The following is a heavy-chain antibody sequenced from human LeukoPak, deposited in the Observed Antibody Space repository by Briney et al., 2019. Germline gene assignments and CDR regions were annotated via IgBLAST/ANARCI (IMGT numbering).Heavy chain of an antibody. Sequence: GGSLRLSCAASGLSFSRCSMSWVRQAPGKGLEWVSDIKPDGSERYNVDSVKGRFTISRDNAKNSLYLQMNSLRAEDTAVYYCARGMAPHKQHHGDYWGQGTLVTVSS. V-gene: IGHV3-7*03. CDR3: ARGMAPHKQHHGDY. D-gene: IGHD5-24*01. CDR2: IKPDGSER. J-gene: IGHJ4*02. CDR1: GLSFSRCS.